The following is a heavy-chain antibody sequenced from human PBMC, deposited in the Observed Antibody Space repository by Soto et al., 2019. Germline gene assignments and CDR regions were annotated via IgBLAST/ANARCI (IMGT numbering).Heavy chain of an antibody. CDR1: GYTFTSYY. V-gene: IGHV1-46*01. CDR2: IDPSGVTT. J-gene: IGHJ5*02. Sequence: QEQLVQSGAEVKKPGASVKVSCKASGYTFTSYYIHWVRQVPGQGLEWMGMIDPSGVTTKSAQKFQGRFTLTKDTSTSTVYMELSSLTTEDTAVYYCARLFVKSFDPWGQGTLVNVSS. CDR3: ARLFVKSFDP.